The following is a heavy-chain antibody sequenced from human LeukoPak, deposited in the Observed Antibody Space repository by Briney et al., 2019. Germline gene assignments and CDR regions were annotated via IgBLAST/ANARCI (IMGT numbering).Heavy chain of an antibody. D-gene: IGHD3-10*01. Sequence: GGSLRLSCAASGFTFSSYGMHWVRQAPGKGLEWEAVIWYDGSNKYYADSVKGRFTISRDNSKNTLYLQMNSLRAEDTAVYYCARGRRITMVRGVTHFDYWGQGTLVTVSS. CDR1: GFTFSSYG. J-gene: IGHJ4*02. CDR2: IWYDGSNK. V-gene: IGHV3-33*01. CDR3: ARGRRITMVRGVTHFDY.